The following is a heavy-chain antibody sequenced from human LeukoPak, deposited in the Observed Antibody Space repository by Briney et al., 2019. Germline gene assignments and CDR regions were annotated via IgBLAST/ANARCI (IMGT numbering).Heavy chain of an antibody. V-gene: IGHV5-51*01. Sequence: PGESLKISCKGSGYSFTSYWIGWVRQMPGKGLEWMGIIYPGDSDTRYSPSFQGQVTISADKSISTAYLQWSSLKASDTAMYSCARSPPFDYEESYYFDYWGQGTLVTVSS. J-gene: IGHJ4*02. CDR2: IYPGDSDT. D-gene: IGHD4-17*01. CDR1: GYSFTSYW. CDR3: ARSPPFDYEESYYFDY.